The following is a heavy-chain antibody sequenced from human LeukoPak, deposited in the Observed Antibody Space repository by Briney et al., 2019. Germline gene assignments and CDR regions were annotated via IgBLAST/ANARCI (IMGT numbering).Heavy chain of an antibody. CDR2: ISGSADST. Sequence: GGSLRLSCAASGFTFSSYAMSWVRQAPGRGLEWVSGISGSADSTYYAASVRGRFTISRDNSKNTLYLQMNSLRAEDTAVYYCAKDLRFGELLTLDYWGQGTLVTVSS. J-gene: IGHJ4*02. CDR3: AKDLRFGELLTLDY. CDR1: GFTFSSYA. V-gene: IGHV3-23*01. D-gene: IGHD3-10*01.